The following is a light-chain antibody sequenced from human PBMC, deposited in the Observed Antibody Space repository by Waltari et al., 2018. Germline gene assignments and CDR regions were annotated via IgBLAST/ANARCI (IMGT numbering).Light chain of an antibody. CDR1: QSVSSN. V-gene: IGKV3D-15*01. Sequence: EIVMTQSPATLSVSPGERATLSCRASQSVSSNLAWYQQKPGQAPSLLIYGASPRATAIPARFSGIGSGTEFTLTISSLQSEDFAVYYCQQYNNWPRTFGQGTKVEIK. J-gene: IGKJ1*01. CDR2: GAS. CDR3: QQYNNWPRT.